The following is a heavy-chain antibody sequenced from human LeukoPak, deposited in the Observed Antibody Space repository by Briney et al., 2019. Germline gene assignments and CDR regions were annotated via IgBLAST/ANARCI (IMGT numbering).Heavy chain of an antibody. V-gene: IGHV3-9*01. D-gene: IGHD6-19*01. Sequence: GGSLRLSCAGSGFIFNNYAMHWVRQPPGKGLEWVSGIGWNSGTIDYADSVRGRFTISRDNAKNSLYLQMDSLRVEDTAFYYCAKDNRRHYTSGPNPDSLHWGQGALVTVSS. CDR3: AKDNRRHYTSGPNPDSLH. CDR1: GFIFNNYA. CDR2: IGWNSGTI. J-gene: IGHJ4*02.